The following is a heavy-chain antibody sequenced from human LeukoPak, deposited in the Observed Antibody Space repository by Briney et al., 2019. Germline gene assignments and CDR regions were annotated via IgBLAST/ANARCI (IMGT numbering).Heavy chain of an antibody. J-gene: IGHJ6*03. CDR3: ARAQYGSGSYYIGYYYYYMDG. CDR1: GGTLSSYA. V-gene: IGHV1-69*05. Sequence: GASVKVFCKASGGTLSSYAISWVRQAPGQGLEWMGGIIPIFGTANYAQKFQGRATITTDESTSTAYMELSSLRSEDTAVYYCARAQYGSGSYYIGYYYYYMDGWGKGTTATVSS. D-gene: IGHD3-10*01. CDR2: IIPIFGTA.